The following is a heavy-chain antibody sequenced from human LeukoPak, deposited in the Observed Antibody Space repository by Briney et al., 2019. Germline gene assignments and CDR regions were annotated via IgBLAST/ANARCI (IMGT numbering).Heavy chain of an antibody. J-gene: IGHJ4*02. CDR2: VYSGGIT. CDR3: VYGDFVRTANYPDD. D-gene: IGHD4-17*01. V-gene: IGHV3-66*01. CDR1: GFTVSGSY. Sequence: GGSLRLSCAASGFTVSGSYMSWVRQTPGKGLEWVSVVYSGGITYYADFVKGRFSITRDNSKNTLFLQMNSLRAEDTAIYYCVYGDFVRTANYPDDWGQETLVTCSS.